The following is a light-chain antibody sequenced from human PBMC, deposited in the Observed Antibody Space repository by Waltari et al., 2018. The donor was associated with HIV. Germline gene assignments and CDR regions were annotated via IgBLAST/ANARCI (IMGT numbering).Light chain of an antibody. J-gene: IGLJ3*02. CDR3: CSYGGSSTWV. Sequence: QSALTQPASVSGSPGQSITIPCTGTSRDVGNYYLVSWYQQYPGKAPKLMIYEAVKRPSGVSNRISASKSGNTASLTISGLQAEDEADYYCCSYGGSSTWVFGGGTKLTVL. CDR2: EAV. V-gene: IGLV2-23*01. CDR1: SRDVGNYYL.